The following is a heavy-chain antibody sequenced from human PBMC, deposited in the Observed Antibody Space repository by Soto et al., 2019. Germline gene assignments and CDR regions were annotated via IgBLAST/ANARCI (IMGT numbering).Heavy chain of an antibody. CDR2: VYNSGST. J-gene: IGHJ4*02. D-gene: IGHD6-13*01. CDR3: ARYRREAVAGYTLDN. V-gene: IGHV4-59*01. CDR1: GGSISSNY. Sequence: PSLTCTVSGGSISSNYWTWIRQPPGKGLEWIGYVYNSGSTNYNPSLKSRVTISEDTSKSQFSLKVNSMTAADTAVYYCARYRREAVAGYTLDNWGQGILVTVSS.